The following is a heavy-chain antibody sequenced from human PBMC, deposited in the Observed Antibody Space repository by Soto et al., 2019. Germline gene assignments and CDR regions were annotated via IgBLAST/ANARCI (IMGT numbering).Heavy chain of an antibody. Sequence: ESGGGLVQPGGSLRLSCAASGFTFSSYSMNWVRQAPGKGLEWVSYISSGRSTIHYSDSVKGRFTISRDQAKNSLYLQMSSLRDEDTAVYYCARGNCGGDCYSSPLDYWGQGTLVTVSS. CDR2: ISSGRSTI. J-gene: IGHJ4*02. CDR1: GFTFSSYS. D-gene: IGHD2-21*02. CDR3: ARGNCGGDCYSSPLDY. V-gene: IGHV3-48*02.